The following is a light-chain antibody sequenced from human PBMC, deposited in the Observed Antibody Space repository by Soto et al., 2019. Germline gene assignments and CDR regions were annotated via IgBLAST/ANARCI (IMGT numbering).Light chain of an antibody. CDR2: DGS. Sequence: QSVLTQPASMSGSPGQSITISCTGTSSDVGSYNLVSWYQQFPDKAPKLIIYDGSERPSGVSDRFSGSKSGNTASLTISGLRAEDEDEYYCSSHAPSRAFDYVFVNGTKLTV. J-gene: IGLJ1*01. CDR1: SSDVGSYNL. CDR3: SSHAPSRAFDYV. V-gene: IGLV2-23*03.